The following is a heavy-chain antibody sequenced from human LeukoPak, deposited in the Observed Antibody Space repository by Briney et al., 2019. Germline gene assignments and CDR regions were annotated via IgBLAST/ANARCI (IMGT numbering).Heavy chain of an antibody. CDR3: ARTGYSTGWDRFSFVY. V-gene: IGHV4-39*01. CDR1: GGSISSSYY. Sequence: PSETLSLTCTVSGGSISSSYYWGWIRQPPGKGLEWIGGIYYSGSTYYNPSLKSRVTISIDTSKNQFSLKLTSVTAADTAVYYCARTGYSTGWDRFSFVYWGQGTLATVSS. J-gene: IGHJ4*02. CDR2: IYYSGST. D-gene: IGHD6-19*01.